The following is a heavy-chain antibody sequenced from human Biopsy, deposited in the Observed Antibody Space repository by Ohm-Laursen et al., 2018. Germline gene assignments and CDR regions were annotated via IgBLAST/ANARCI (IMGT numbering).Heavy chain of an antibody. CDR2: VDIRGHA. V-gene: IGHV4-4*07. J-gene: IGHJ4*02. Sequence: GTLSLTCTVSGGSIDTQSWIRQPTGKGLEWIGRVDIRGHADYSSSLRSRVTMPADASKNQFSLKLTSVTAADTAVYFCARVKGEWPEYEFDKWGQGILVTVSS. CDR1: GGSIDTQS. D-gene: IGHD3-16*01. CDR3: ARVKGEWPEYEFDK.